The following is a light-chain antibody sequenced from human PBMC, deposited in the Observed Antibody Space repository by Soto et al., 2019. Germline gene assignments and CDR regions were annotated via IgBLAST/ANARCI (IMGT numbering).Light chain of an antibody. Sequence: DIQMTQSPSTLSASVGDRVTITCRASQSISSWLAWYQQKPGKAPKLLIYDAYSLESGTPSRFSGRRSGTEFTLTIASVQPEDFATYYCQQYSSYSPLTFGGGTRLEN. CDR1: QSISSW. J-gene: IGKJ5*01. CDR2: DAY. V-gene: IGKV1-5*01. CDR3: QQYSSYSPLT.